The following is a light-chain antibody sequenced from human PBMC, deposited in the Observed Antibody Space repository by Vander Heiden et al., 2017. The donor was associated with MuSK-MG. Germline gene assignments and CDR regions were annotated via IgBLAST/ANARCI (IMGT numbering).Light chain of an antibody. V-gene: IGKV1-39*01. CDR2: AAS. J-gene: IGKJ1*01. Sequence: DIQMTQSPSSLSASVGDRVTITCRASQSISSYLNWYQQKPGKAPKLLIYAASSLQSGVPSRFSGSGSRTDFTLTISSLQPEDFATYYCQQSYSTTFGQGTKVEIK. CDR3: QQSYSTT. CDR1: QSISSY.